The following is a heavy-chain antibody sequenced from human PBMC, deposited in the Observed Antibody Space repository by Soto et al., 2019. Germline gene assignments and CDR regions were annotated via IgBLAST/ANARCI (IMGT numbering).Heavy chain of an antibody. CDR3: ARTDRDFYGLDV. V-gene: IGHV3-13*05. J-gene: IGHJ6*02. Sequence: EVQLVESGGGLVQPGGSLRLSCEASGFTFRNYDMHWVRQGTGKGLEWVSGISAAGDPDYADSVEGRFTISRENAQNSFFLQMNSXXXXDTAVYYCARTDRDFYGLDVWGQGTTVIVSS. CDR1: GFTFRNYD. CDR2: ISAAGDP.